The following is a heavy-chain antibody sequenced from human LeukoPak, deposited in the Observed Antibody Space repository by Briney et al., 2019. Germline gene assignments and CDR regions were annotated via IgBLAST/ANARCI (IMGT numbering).Heavy chain of an antibody. V-gene: IGHV4-4*09. CDR2: IYTSGST. J-gene: IGHJ4*02. D-gene: IGHD6-19*01. Sequence: SSETLSLTCIVSAGSISSYYWSWIRQPPGKGLEWIGYIYTSGSTNYSPSLKSRVTISVDTSKNQFSLKLSSVTAADTAVYYCASYSSGWYFDYWGQGTLVTVSS. CDR1: AGSISSYY. CDR3: ASYSSGWYFDY.